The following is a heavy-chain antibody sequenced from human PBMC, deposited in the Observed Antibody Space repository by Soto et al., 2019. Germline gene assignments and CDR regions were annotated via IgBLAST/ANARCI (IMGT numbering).Heavy chain of an antibody. Sequence: TLSLTCTVSGGSISSYYWSWIRQPPGKALEWLALIYWDDDKRYSPSLKSRLTITKDTSKNQVVLTMTNMDPVDTATYYCAHHSSPRDYYYGMDVWGQGTTVTVSS. CDR1: GGSISSYYW. CDR2: IYWDDDK. CDR3: AHHSSPRDYYYGMDV. J-gene: IGHJ6*02. V-gene: IGHV2-5*08.